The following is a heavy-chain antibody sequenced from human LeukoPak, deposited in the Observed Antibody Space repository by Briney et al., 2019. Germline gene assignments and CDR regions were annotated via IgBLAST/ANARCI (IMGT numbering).Heavy chain of an antibody. Sequence: ASVKVSCKASGYTFTSYGISWVRQAPGQGLEWMGWMNPNSGNTGYAQKFQGRVTITRNTSISTAYMELSSLRSEDTAVYYCARGGGSSWYWDYWGQETLVTVSS. J-gene: IGHJ4*02. V-gene: IGHV1-8*03. CDR2: MNPNSGNT. CDR1: GYTFTSYG. CDR3: ARGGGSSWYWDY. D-gene: IGHD6-13*01.